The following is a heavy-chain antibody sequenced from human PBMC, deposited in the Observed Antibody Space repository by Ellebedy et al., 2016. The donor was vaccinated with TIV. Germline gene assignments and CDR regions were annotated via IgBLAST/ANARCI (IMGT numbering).Heavy chain of an antibody. Sequence: MPSETLSLTCTVSGGSISNSDYYWNWIRQPPGKGLEWIGSIYYSGSAYYNPSLKSRVTVSVDTSKNQFSLNLSSVTAADTAVYYCARDQSTAIFDFWGQGTLVTVSS. D-gene: IGHD1-14*01. CDR2: IYYSGSA. CDR1: GGSISNSDYY. V-gene: IGHV4-39*07. J-gene: IGHJ4*02. CDR3: ARDQSTAIFDF.